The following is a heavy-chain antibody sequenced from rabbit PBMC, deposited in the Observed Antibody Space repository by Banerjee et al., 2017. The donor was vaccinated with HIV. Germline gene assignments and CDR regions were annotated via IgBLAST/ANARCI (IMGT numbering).Heavy chain of an antibody. J-gene: IGHJ4*01. Sequence: QEQLVESGGGLVKPEGSLTLTCTASGFSFSNKYVMCWVRQAPGKGLELIACIYTGWGSTDYASWAKGRFTISKTSSTTVTLQMTSLTAADTATYFCARDGVGAYNSATFNLWGPGTLVTVS. V-gene: IGHV1S45*01. CDR1: GFSFSNKYV. CDR3: ARDGVGAYNSATFNL. CDR2: IYTGWGST. D-gene: IGHD4-1*01.